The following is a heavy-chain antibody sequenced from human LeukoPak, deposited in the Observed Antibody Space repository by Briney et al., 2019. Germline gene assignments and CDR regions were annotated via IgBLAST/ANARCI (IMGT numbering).Heavy chain of an antibody. CDR1: GFTFSTYW. J-gene: IGHJ4*02. Sequence: PGGSLTRSGAASGFTFSTYWMSWLRQAPGKGLEWVANIKQDGSEKYYVDSVKGRFTISRDNAKNSLYLQMNSMRAEDTAVYYCARDLPRIAVAGREYYFDYWGQGTLVTVSS. CDR2: IKQDGSEK. V-gene: IGHV3-7*01. CDR3: ARDLPRIAVAGREYYFDY. D-gene: IGHD6-19*01.